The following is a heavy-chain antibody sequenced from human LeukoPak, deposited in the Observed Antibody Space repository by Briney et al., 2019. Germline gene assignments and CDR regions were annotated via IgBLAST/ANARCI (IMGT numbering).Heavy chain of an antibody. J-gene: IGHJ4*02. V-gene: IGHV3-23*01. Sequence: GGSLRLSCAASGFTFSSYAMSWVRQAPGKGLEWVSAISGSGGSTYYADSVKGRFTISRDNSKNALYLQMNSLRAEDTAVYYCAKELLLLWFGTLDYWGQGTLVTVSS. CDR2: ISGSGGST. D-gene: IGHD3-10*01. CDR1: GFTFSSYA. CDR3: AKELLLLWFGTLDY.